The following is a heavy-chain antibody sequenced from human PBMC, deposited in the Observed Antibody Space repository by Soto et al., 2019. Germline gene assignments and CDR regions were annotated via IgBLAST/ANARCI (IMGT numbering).Heavy chain of an antibody. CDR2: ISAYNGNT. D-gene: IGHD6-13*01. J-gene: IGHJ6*02. V-gene: IGHV1-18*01. Sequence: ASVKVSCKASGYTFTSYGISWVRQAPGQGLEWMGWISAYNGNTNYAQKLQGRVTMTNMDPVDTATYYCARILSSSWYWDYYGMDVWGQGTTVTVSS. CDR3: GMDV. CDR1: GYTFTSYG.